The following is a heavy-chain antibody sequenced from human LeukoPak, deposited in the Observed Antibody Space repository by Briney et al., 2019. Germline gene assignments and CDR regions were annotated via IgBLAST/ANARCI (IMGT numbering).Heavy chain of an antibody. Sequence: GGSLRLSCGASGFNLSNYDMHWVRQGTDKGLEWVSSIGIWGDTFYPGSVKGRFTISRENAKNSVYLQMNRLRAGDTAVYFCARGTFCNRTTCSAAGADYWGQGTLVTVSS. V-gene: IGHV3-13*01. D-gene: IGHD2/OR15-2a*01. J-gene: IGHJ4*02. CDR1: GFNLSNYD. CDR3: ARGTFCNRTTCSAAGADY. CDR2: IGIWGDT.